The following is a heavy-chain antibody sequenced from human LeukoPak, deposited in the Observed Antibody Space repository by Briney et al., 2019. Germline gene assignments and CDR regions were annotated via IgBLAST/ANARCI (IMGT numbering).Heavy chain of an antibody. CDR2: INHSGST. V-gene: IGHV4-34*01. J-gene: IGHJ6*02. CDR3: ARGGGYSYAGYYYGMDV. CDR1: GGSFIGYY. D-gene: IGHD5-18*01. Sequence: SETLSLTCAVYGGSFIGYYWSWIRQPPGKGLEWIGEINHSGSTNYNPSLKSRVTISVDTSKNQFSLKLSSVTAADTAVYYCARGGGYSYAGYYYGMDVWGQGTTVTVSS.